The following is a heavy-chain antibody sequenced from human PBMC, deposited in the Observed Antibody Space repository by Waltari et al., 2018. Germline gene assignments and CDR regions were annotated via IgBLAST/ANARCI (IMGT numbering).Heavy chain of an antibody. CDR3: ASNELDPWGAFDI. CDR1: GFTFSSYW. Sequence: EVQLVESGGGLVQPGGSLRLSCAASGFTFSSYWMHWVRQAPGKGLVWVSRINSDGSSTSYADSVKVRVTISRDNAKNTLYLQMNSLRAEDMAVYYCASNELDPWGAFDIWGQGTMVTVSS. J-gene: IGHJ3*02. CDR2: INSDGSST. V-gene: IGHV3-74*01. D-gene: IGHD3-16*01.